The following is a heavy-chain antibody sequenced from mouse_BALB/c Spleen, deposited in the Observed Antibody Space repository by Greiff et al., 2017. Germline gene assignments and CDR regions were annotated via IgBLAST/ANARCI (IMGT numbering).Heavy chain of an antibody. J-gene: IGHJ3*01. CDR1: GFTFNTNA. CDR2: IRSKSNNYAT. CDR3: VIDGGYGNLFAY. Sequence: GGGLVQPKGSLKLSCAASGFTFNTNAMNWVRQAPGKCLEWVARIRSKSNNYATYYADSVKDRFTISRDDSQSMLYLQMNNLKTEDTAMYYCVIDGGYGNLFAYWGQGTLVTVSA. D-gene: IGHD2-1*01. V-gene: IGHV10S3*01.